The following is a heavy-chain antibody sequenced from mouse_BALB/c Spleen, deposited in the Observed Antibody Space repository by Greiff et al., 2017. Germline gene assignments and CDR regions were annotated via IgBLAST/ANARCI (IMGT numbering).Heavy chain of an antibody. Sequence: QVQLKESGAELVRPGTSVKVSCKASGYAFTNYLIEWVKQRPGQGLEWIGVINPGSGGTNYNEKFKGKATLTADKSSSTAYMQLSSLTSDDSAVYFCARSYDYDSYYFDYWGQGTTLTVSS. D-gene: IGHD2-4*01. CDR2: INPGSGGT. J-gene: IGHJ2*01. V-gene: IGHV1-54*01. CDR1: GYAFTNYL. CDR3: ARSYDYDSYYFDY.